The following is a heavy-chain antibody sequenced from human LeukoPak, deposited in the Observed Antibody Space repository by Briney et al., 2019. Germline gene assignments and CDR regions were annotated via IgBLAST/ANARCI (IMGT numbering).Heavy chain of an antibody. CDR3: ARDDSGWYLHY. CDR2: INPNSGGT. Sequence: ASVKVSCKASGYTFTGYYIHWVRQAPGQGLEWMGWINPNSGGTSSAQKFQGRVTMTRATSLSTAYMALSSLRSDDTAVYYCARDDSGWYLHYWGQGTLVTVSS. J-gene: IGHJ4*02. CDR1: GYTFTGYY. D-gene: IGHD6-19*01. V-gene: IGHV1-2*02.